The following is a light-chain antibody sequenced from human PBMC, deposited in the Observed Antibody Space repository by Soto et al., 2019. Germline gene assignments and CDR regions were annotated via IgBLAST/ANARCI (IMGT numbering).Light chain of an antibody. CDR2: AAS. J-gene: IGKJ4*01. V-gene: IGKV1-39*01. CDR1: QSISSY. CDR3: QQSYSTPPLT. Sequence: DIQMTQSPSSLSASVGDRVTITCRASQSISSYLNWYQQKPGKAPKLLIYAASSLQSGVPSRFSGSGSGTDFTLPISSLQPEDFATYYCQQSYSTPPLTFGGGTKVXIK.